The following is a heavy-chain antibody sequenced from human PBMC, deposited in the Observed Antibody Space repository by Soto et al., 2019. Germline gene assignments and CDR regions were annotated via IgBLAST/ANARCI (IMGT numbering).Heavy chain of an antibody. Sequence: SVKVSCKASGGTFSSYAISWVRQAPGQGLEWMGGIIPIFGTANYAQKFQGRVTITADESTSTAYMELSSLRSEDTAVYYCARPGTSSGWYRSGMDVWGQGTTVTVSS. CDR2: IIPIFGTA. CDR1: GGTFSSYA. D-gene: IGHD6-19*01. CDR3: ARPGTSSGWYRSGMDV. J-gene: IGHJ6*02. V-gene: IGHV1-69*13.